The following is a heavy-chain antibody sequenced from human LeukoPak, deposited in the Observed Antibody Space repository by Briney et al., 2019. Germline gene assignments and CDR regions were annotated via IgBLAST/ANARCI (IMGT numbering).Heavy chain of an antibody. CDR2: ISGSGGST. V-gene: IGHV3-23*01. Sequence: GGSLRLSYAASGFTFSSYGMSWVRQAPGKGLEWVSAISGSGGSTYYADSVKGRFTISRDNSKNTLYLQMNSLRAEDTAVYYCAKDPYVCSSTSCYESFFDYWGQGTLVTVSS. J-gene: IGHJ4*02. CDR1: GFTFSSYG. CDR3: AKDPYVCSSTSCYESFFDY. D-gene: IGHD2-2*01.